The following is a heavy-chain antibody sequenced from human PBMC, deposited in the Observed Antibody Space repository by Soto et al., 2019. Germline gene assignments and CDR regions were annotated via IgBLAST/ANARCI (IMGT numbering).Heavy chain of an antibody. Sequence: SETLSLTCTVSGGSISSSSYYWGWIRQPPGKGLEWIGSIYYSGSTDYNPSLKSRVTISVDTSKNQFSLKLSSVTAADTAVYYCAPNYAYYYYYGMDVWGQGTTVTVSS. D-gene: IGHD4-4*01. CDR1: GGSISSSSYY. J-gene: IGHJ6*02. V-gene: IGHV4-39*01. CDR3: APNYAYYYYYGMDV. CDR2: IYYSGST.